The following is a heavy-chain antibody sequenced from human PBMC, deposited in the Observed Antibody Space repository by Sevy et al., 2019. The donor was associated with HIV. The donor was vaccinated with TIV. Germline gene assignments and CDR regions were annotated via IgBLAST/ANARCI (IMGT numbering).Heavy chain of an antibody. D-gene: IGHD5-12*01. CDR3: ARDVRKWLRFVYYHYGLDG. J-gene: IGHJ6*02. Sequence: GGSLRLSCEASGLSLRTYAMSWVRQAPGRGLEWVSTMSGGGENTYYAESVKGRFTISRDNSGKTLYLQMNSLTVEDTALYYCARDVRKWLRFVYYHYGLDGWGQGTTVTVSS. CDR1: GLSLRTYA. CDR2: MSGGGENT. V-gene: IGHV3-23*01.